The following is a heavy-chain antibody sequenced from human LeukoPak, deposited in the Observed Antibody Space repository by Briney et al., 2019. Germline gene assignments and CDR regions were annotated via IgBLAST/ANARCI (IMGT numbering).Heavy chain of an antibody. CDR3: ARDLFFSDAGYSSGWRAEYFHH. CDR1: GFTFSSHW. D-gene: IGHD6-19*01. CDR2: ANGAGSST. V-gene: IGHV3-74*01. J-gene: IGHJ1*01. Sequence: GGSLRLSCAASGFTFSSHWMHWVRQAPGKGLVWVSRANGAGSSTSYADSVKGRFTVSRDNAKNTLNLQMNSLRAEDTAVYYCARDLFFSDAGYSSGWRAEYFHHWGQGTLVTGSS.